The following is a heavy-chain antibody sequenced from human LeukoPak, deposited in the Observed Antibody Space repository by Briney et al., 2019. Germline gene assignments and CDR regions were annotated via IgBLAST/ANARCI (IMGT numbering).Heavy chain of an antibody. D-gene: IGHD3-22*01. Sequence: SETLSLTCAVYGGSFSGYYWSWLRQPPGKGLEWIGEINHSGSTNYNPSLKSRVTISVDTSKNQFSLKLSSVTAADTAVYYCARERAYDSSGYYYVGSAFDIWGQGTMVTVSS. J-gene: IGHJ3*02. CDR3: ARERAYDSSGYYYVGSAFDI. V-gene: IGHV4-34*01. CDR2: INHSGST. CDR1: GGSFSGYY.